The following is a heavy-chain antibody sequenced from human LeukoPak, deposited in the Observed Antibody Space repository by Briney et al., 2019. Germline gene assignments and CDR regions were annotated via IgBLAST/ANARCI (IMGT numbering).Heavy chain of an antibody. CDR3: AKAVTTLSPYFDY. Sequence: GGSLRLSCAASGFTFDDYAMHWVRQAPGKGLECVSLISVDGGSTYYADSVKGRFTISRGNSKNSLFLQMNSLRTEDTALYYCAKAVTTLSPYFDYWGQGTLVTVSS. J-gene: IGHJ4*02. D-gene: IGHD4-11*01. CDR2: ISVDGGST. CDR1: GFTFDDYA. V-gene: IGHV3-43*02.